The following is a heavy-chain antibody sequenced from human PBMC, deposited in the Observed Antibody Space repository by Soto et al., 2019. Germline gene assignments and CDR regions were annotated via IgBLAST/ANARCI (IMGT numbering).Heavy chain of an antibody. CDR3: ARLVVVAATHAYYFDY. CDR1: GGSFSSYA. Sequence: ASVKVSCKASGGSFSSYAISWVRQAPGQGLEWMGGIIPIFGTANYAQKFQGRVTITADESTSTAYMELSSLRSEDTAVYYCARLVVVAATHAYYFDYWGQGTLVTVSS. D-gene: IGHD2-15*01. CDR2: IIPIFGTA. V-gene: IGHV1-69*13. J-gene: IGHJ4*02.